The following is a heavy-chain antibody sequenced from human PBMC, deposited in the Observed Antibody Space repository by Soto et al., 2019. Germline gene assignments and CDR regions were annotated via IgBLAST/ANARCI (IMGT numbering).Heavy chain of an antibody. V-gene: IGHV3-23*01. CDR1: GFTFSSYA. Sequence: PGGSLRLSCAASGFTFSSYAMSWVRQAPGKGLEWVSAISGSGGSTYYADSVKGRFTISRDNSKNTLYLQMNSLRAEDTAVYYCAKDRTTGTKIYYYYIDVRAKRTTVTGSS. J-gene: IGHJ6*03. CDR3: AKDRTTGTKIYYYYIDV. D-gene: IGHD1-1*01. CDR2: ISGSGGST.